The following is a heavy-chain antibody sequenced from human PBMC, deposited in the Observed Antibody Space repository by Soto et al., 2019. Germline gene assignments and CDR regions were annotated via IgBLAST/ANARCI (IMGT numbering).Heavy chain of an antibody. CDR1: GGSLSNYG. CDR2: IIPVFGTA. J-gene: IGHJ6*02. CDR3: ARVDATKIVVPTYYGMDI. D-gene: IGHD3-22*01. V-gene: IGHV1-69*12. Sequence: QVQLVQSGAEVKKPGSSVKGSCKASGGSLSNYGISWVRQAPGQGLEWMGGIIPVFGTANYAQKFQGRVTITVDEPTGTDYMYVTSLAPEHTPEYYCARVDATKIVVPTYYGMDIWGEWATGT.